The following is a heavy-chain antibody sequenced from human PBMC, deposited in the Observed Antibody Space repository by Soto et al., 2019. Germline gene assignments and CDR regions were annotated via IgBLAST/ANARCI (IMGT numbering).Heavy chain of an antibody. CDR2: IYYSGST. Sequence: SETLSLTCTVSGGSISSYYWSWIRQPPGKGLEWIGYIYYSGSTNYNPSLKSRVTISVDTSKNQFSLKLSSVTAADTAVYYCARGTVRGVKGMDVWGQGTTVTVSS. V-gene: IGHV4-59*01. CDR1: GGSISSYY. D-gene: IGHD3-10*01. J-gene: IGHJ6*02. CDR3: ARGTVRGVKGMDV.